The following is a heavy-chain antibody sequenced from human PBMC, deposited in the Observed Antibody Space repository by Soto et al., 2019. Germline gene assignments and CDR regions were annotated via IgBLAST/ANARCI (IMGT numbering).Heavy chain of an antibody. CDR1: GFTFSSYA. CDR3: AKDVGYWYFDL. Sequence: EVQLLESGGGLVQPGGSLRLSCAASGFTFSSYAMSWVRQAPRKGLEWVSAISGSGGSTNYADSVKGRFTISRDNSKNTLQLQMNSLSAEDTAVYYCAKDVGYWYFDLWGRGTLVTVSS. J-gene: IGHJ2*01. D-gene: IGHD1-26*01. CDR2: ISGSGGST. V-gene: IGHV3-23*01.